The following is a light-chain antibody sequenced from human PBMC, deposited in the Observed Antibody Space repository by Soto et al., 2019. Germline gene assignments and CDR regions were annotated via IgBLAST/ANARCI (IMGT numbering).Light chain of an antibody. CDR2: DVN. V-gene: IGLV2-11*01. CDR1: SSDVGDYNS. CDR3: SSYAGTDLHVL. J-gene: IGLJ2*01. Sequence: QSVLTQPRSVSGAPGQSVTISCTGTSSDVGDYNSVSWYQQQPDKAPKLIIYDVNKRPSGVPDRFSGSKSGNKASLTISGLPSEEYSDYDCSSYAGTDLHVLFAGGIEL.